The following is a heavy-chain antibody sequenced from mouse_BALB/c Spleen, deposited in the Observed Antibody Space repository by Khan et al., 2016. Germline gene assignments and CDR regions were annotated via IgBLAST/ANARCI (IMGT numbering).Heavy chain of an antibody. V-gene: IGHV5-4*02. CDR3: ARDGNYAY. CDR2: ISDGGSYT. CDR1: GFTFSDYY. Sequence: EVELVESGGGLVKPGGSLKLSCAASGFTFSDYYMYWVRQTPEKRLEWVATISDGGSYTYYPDSVKGRFTISRDNAKNNLYMQLSSLKYADTAMYYGARDGNYAYWGQGTTLTVAS. D-gene: IGHD2-1*01. J-gene: IGHJ2*01.